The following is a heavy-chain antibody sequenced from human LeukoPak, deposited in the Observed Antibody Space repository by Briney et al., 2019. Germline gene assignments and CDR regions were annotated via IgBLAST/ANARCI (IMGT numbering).Heavy chain of an antibody. D-gene: IGHD3-9*01. V-gene: IGHV4-61*01. CDR2: IYYSGST. Sequence: SETLSLTCTVSGSSVSSGSYYWSWIRQPPGKGLEWIGYIYYSGSTNYNPSLKSRVTISVDTSKNQFSLKLSSVTAADTAVYYCARHLGYYDISTGYRGGNWLDPWGQGTLVTVSS. J-gene: IGHJ5*02. CDR3: ARHLGYYDISTGYRGGNWLDP. CDR1: GSSVSSGSYY.